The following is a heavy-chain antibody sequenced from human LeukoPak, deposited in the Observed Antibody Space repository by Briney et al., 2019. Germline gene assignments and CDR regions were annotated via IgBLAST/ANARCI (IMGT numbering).Heavy chain of an antibody. CDR1: GFTFSSYG. CDR2: TSYDGSNK. CDR3: AKISRVYNYGQSEFDY. D-gene: IGHD5-18*01. Sequence: GGSLRLSCAASGFTFSSYGMHWVRQTPGKGLEWVAVTSYDGSNKYYADSVKGRFTISRDHSKNTLYLQMNSLSAEDTAVYYCAKISRVYNYGQSEFDYWGQGTLVTVSS. V-gene: IGHV3-30*18. J-gene: IGHJ4*02.